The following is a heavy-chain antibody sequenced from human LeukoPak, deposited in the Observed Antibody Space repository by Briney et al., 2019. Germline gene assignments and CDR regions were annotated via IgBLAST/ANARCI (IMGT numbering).Heavy chain of an antibody. Sequence: SETLSLTCSVSGGSITSGRYYWTWIRQPGGKGLEWIGRLYTNDNTNYDPSLESRVSISVDTSKSQFYLQLTSVTAADTAVYFCARGVVTDDYYMDVWGKGITVIVSS. CDR2: LYTNDNT. CDR1: GGSITSGRYY. D-gene: IGHD2-21*02. CDR3: ARGVVTDDYYMDV. J-gene: IGHJ6*03. V-gene: IGHV4-61*02.